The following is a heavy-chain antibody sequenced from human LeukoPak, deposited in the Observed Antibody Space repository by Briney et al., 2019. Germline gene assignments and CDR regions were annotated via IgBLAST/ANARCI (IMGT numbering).Heavy chain of an antibody. V-gene: IGHV5-51*01. J-gene: IGHJ6*02. Sequence: GESLKISCKGSGYSFTSYWIGWVRQMPGKGLEWMGIIYPGDSDTRYSPSFQGQVTISADKSISTAYLQWSSLKASDTAMYYCARIQPTTYYYFYGMDVWGQGTAVTVSS. CDR3: ARIQPTTYYYFYGMDV. CDR1: GYSFTSYW. D-gene: IGHD1-1*01. CDR2: IYPGDSDT.